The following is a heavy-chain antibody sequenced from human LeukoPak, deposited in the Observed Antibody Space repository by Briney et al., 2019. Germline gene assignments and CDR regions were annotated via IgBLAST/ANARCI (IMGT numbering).Heavy chain of an antibody. Sequence: SGGSLRLSCAASGFTFSSYSMNWVRQAPGKGLEWVSSISSSTYLYYADSVKGRFTISRDKAKNSLYLQMNSLRAEDTAVYYCARDLTTVTTAVFAYWGQGTLVTVSS. CDR2: ISSSTYL. D-gene: IGHD4-11*01. CDR3: ARDLTTVTTAVFAY. CDR1: GFTFSSYS. J-gene: IGHJ4*02. V-gene: IGHV3-21*06.